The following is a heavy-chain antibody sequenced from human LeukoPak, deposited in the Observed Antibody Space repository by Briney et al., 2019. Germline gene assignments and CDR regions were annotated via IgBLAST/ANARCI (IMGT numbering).Heavy chain of an antibody. CDR1: GFTFSSYS. J-gene: IGHJ5*01. D-gene: IGHD3-3*01. V-gene: IGHV3-48*02. CDR2: ISSSSSTI. CDR3: ARVENWEYYDFWFDY. Sequence: GGSLRLSCAASGFTFSSYSMKWVRQAPGKGLEWVSYISSSSSTIYYADSVKGRFTISRDNAKNSLYLQMNSLRDEDTAVYYCARVENWEYYDFWFDYWGQGTLVTVSS.